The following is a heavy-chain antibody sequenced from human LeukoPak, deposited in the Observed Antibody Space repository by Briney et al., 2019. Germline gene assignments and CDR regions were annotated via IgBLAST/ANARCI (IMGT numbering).Heavy chain of an antibody. D-gene: IGHD2-2*01. CDR2: IYYSGST. Sequence: KASETLSLTCTVSGGSISSSSYYWGWIRQPPGKGLEWIGSIYYSGSTYYNPSLKSRATISVDTSKNQFSLKLSSVTAADTAVYYCARQVVVPAAVGWFDPWGQGTLVTVSS. V-gene: IGHV4-39*01. CDR3: ARQVVVPAAVGWFDP. J-gene: IGHJ5*02. CDR1: GGSISSSSYY.